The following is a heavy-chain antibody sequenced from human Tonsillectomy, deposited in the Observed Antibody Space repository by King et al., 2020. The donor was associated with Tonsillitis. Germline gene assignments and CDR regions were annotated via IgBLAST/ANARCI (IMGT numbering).Heavy chain of an antibody. Sequence: VQLVESGRGLVQPGGSLRISCAASGFTFSSNAMSWVRQTPGKGLEWVSTISGNGDTTYYADSVKGRFTISRDNSKNTLYLQMSSLRAEDTAVYYCGKKCHRKMAYSSGWYGDVGGQGARVTVSS. CDR3: GKKCHRKMAYSSGWYGDV. D-gene: IGHD6-19*01. J-gene: IGHJ4*02. CDR1: GFTFSSNA. CDR2: ISGNGDTT. V-gene: IGHV3-23*04.